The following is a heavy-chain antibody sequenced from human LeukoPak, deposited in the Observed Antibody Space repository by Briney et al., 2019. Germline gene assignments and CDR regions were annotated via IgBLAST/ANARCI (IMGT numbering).Heavy chain of an antibody. J-gene: IGHJ3*02. CDR3: ARSYCSSVSCYAVGAFDI. D-gene: IGHD2-2*01. CDR1: GGSISSSSYY. CDR2: IYYSGST. Sequence: PSETLSLTCTVSGGSISSSSYYWGWIRQPPGKGLDWIGSIYYSGSTYYNPSLKSRVTISVDTSKNRFSLRLSSVTAADTAVYYCARSYCSSVSCYAVGAFDIWGQGTMVTVPS. V-gene: IGHV4-39*01.